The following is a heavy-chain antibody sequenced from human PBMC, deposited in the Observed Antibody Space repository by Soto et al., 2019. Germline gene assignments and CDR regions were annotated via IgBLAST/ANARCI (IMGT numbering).Heavy chain of an antibody. Sequence: SETLSLTCTVSGGSMSPYYWTWIRQPPGKGLEWIANIYYRGNTNYNPSFESRVTISIDTSKNQFSLKLNSMTAADTAVYYCARESGSILTGYFDYWGQGTLVTVSS. V-gene: IGHV4-59*12. CDR2: IYYRGNT. J-gene: IGHJ4*02. CDR1: GGSMSPYY. CDR3: ARESGSILTGYFDY. D-gene: IGHD3-9*01.